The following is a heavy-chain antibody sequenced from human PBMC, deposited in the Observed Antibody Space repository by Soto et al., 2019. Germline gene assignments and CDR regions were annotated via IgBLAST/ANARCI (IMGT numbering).Heavy chain of an antibody. J-gene: IGHJ6*02. Sequence: SVKVSCKASGGTFSSYAISWVRQAPGQGLEWMGGIIPIFGTANYAQKFQGRVTITADKSTSAAYMELSSLRSEDTAVYYCARDGGVVVTAFYYYYGMDVWGQGTTVTVSS. CDR1: GGTFSSYA. CDR3: ARDGGVVVTAFYYYYGMDV. CDR2: IIPIFGTA. V-gene: IGHV1-69*06. D-gene: IGHD2-21*02.